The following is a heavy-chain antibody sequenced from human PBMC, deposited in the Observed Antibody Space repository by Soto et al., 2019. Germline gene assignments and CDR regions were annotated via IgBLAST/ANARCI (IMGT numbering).Heavy chain of an antibody. CDR2: ISAYNGNT. J-gene: IGHJ4*02. CDR3: ARDAAVGLFDY. Sequence: GASVKVSCKDSGYTFTSYGISWVRQAPGQGLEWMGWISAYNGNTKYAQKLQGRVTMTTDTSTSTAYMELRSLRSDDTAVYYCARDAAVGLFDYWGQGTLVTVSS. CDR1: GYTFTSYG. D-gene: IGHD1-26*01. V-gene: IGHV1-18*01.